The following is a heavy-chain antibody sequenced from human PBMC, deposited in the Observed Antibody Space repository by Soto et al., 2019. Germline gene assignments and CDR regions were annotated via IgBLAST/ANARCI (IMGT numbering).Heavy chain of an antibody. Sequence: QVQLVQSGAEVKKPGASVKVSCKASGYTFTSYGISWVRQAPGQGLEWMGWISAYNGNTNYAQKLQGRVTMTTDTSTSTAYMELRSLRYEDTAVDYCARMAGPGRLVRGVIDYWGQGTLVTVSS. CDR1: GYTFTSYG. V-gene: IGHV1-18*01. CDR2: ISAYNGNT. J-gene: IGHJ4*02. CDR3: ARMAGPGRLVRGVIDY. D-gene: IGHD3-10*01.